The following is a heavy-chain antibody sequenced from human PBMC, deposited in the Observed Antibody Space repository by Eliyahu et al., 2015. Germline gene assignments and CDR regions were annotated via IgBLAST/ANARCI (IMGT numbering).Heavy chain of an antibody. CDR2: ISSTSSYK. J-gene: IGHJ3*02. Sequence: EPQLVESGGGLVKPGGSLRLXCAAXGFTFSGYNMNWVRQAPGKGLEWVSSISSTSSYKYSADSVRGRFTISRDNAKNSLYLLMSSLRAEDTAVYYCARDFSGYVLDIWGQGAMVTVSS. D-gene: IGHD3-22*01. CDR1: GFTFSGYN. V-gene: IGHV3-21*01. CDR3: ARDFSGYVLDI.